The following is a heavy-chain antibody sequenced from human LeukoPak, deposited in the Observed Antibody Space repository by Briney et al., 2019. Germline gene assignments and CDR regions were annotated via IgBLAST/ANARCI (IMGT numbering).Heavy chain of an antibody. J-gene: IGHJ5*02. D-gene: IGHD1-14*01. CDR2: TFSTST. CDR1: GDSVSGGPYY. Sequence: SETLSLTCTVSGDSVSGGPYYWGWIRQPPGRGLEWIGNTFSTSTLYNASLRSRVAITEDASKNQFSLKLTSATAADTAIYYCVRYKLHNWFDPWGQGTLVTVSS. CDR3: VRYKLHNWFDP. V-gene: IGHV4-61*01.